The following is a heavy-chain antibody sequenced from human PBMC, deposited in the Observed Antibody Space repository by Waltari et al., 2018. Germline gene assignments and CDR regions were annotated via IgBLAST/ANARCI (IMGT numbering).Heavy chain of an antibody. CDR1: GFTFDVYS. J-gene: IGHJ4*02. CDR2: ISWNSGSI. D-gene: IGHD3-3*01. V-gene: IGHV3-9*03. Sequence: EVQVVESGGGVVQPGRSLRLSCAASGFTFDVYSIHWVRQAPGKGLEWVSGISWNSGSIGYADSVKGRFTISRDNAKNSLYLQMNSLRAEDMALYYCAKGHISNDFWSGSLDFWGQGTLVTVSS. CDR3: AKGHISNDFWSGSLDF.